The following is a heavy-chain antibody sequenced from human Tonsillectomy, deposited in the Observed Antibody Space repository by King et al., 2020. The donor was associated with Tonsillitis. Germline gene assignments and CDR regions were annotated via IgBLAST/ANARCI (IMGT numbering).Heavy chain of an antibody. V-gene: IGHV3-23*04. CDR3: AKDQGFYYDSSGYYVVKDYF. J-gene: IGHJ1*01. CDR2: VSGSGGST. D-gene: IGHD3-22*01. Sequence: VQLVESGGGLVQPGGSLSLSCGASGFTFSSAAMSWVSKAPGKGLEWVSGVSGSGGSTSYADSLKSRFTISRDNSKNTLSLQMNSLRAEDMAAYYCAKDQGFYYDSSGYYVVKDYF. CDR1: GFTFSSAA.